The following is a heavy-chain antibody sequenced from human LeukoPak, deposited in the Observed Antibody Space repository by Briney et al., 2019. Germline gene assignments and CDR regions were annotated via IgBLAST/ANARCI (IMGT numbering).Heavy chain of an antibody. Sequence: VASVKVSCKASGYTFTGYYMHWVRQAPGQGLEWMGWINPNSGGTNYAQKFQGRVTMTRDTSISTAYMELSRLRSDDTAVYYCARDGLFGDFWSGYYPSYFDYWGQGTLVTVSS. V-gene: IGHV1-2*02. D-gene: IGHD3-3*01. CDR1: GYTFTGYY. J-gene: IGHJ4*02. CDR2: INPNSGGT. CDR3: ARDGLFGDFWSGYYPSYFDY.